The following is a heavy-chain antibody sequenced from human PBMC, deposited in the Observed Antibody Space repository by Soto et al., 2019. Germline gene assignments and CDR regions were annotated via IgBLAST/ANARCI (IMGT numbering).Heavy chain of an antibody. D-gene: IGHD3-3*01. Sequence: LHTLSGTWASCGSSLSTVSAVWNWIRHSPSRGLEWLGRTYYRSKWFNEYAMAVKSRITINPDTSRNQISLQMKYVTPEDTAVYYCAREIDFRYWGRGTQVPVS. CDR3: AREIDFRY. CDR1: GSSLSTVSAV. J-gene: IGHJ4*01. V-gene: IGHV6-1*01. CDR2: TYYRSKWFN.